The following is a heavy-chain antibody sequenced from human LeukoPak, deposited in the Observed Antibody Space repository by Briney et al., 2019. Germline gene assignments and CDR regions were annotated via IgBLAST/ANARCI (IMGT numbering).Heavy chain of an antibody. D-gene: IGHD6-13*01. CDR1: GYTFTSYD. J-gene: IGHJ6*01. CDR3: ARWGVLQQLVLLDYYYYGMDV. Sequence: ASVKVSCKASGYTFTSYDINWARQATGQGLEWMGWMNPNSGNTGYAQKFQGRVTMTRNTSISTAYMELSSLRSEDTAVYYCARWGVLQQLVLLDYYYYGMDVWGQGTTVTVSS. V-gene: IGHV1-8*01. CDR2: MNPNSGNT.